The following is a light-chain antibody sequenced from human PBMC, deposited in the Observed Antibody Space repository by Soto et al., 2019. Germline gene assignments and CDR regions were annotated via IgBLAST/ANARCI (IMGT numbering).Light chain of an antibody. CDR3: QQSYSTPPLT. Sequence: DIQMTQSPSSLSASVGDRVIITCRASQSISNYLHWYQQKPGKAPRLLIFAASSLQSGVPSRFSGSGSGTDFTLIITSLQPEDVATYYCQQSYSTPPLTFGGGTKVEMK. CDR1: QSISNY. V-gene: IGKV1-39*01. CDR2: AAS. J-gene: IGKJ4*01.